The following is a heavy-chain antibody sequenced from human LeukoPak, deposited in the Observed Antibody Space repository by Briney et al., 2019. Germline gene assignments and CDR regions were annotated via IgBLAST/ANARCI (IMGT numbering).Heavy chain of an antibody. Sequence: GGSLRLSCGASGFTFSTYGMNWVRQAPGKGLEWVSAISGSGGGTFYTYSVKGRFTISRDNSKNTLFLQMNGLRAEDTATYYCAKSRSPGYSMGYDPDYWGQGTLVIVST. D-gene: IGHD5-18*01. J-gene: IGHJ4*02. CDR3: AKSRSPGYSMGYDPDY. CDR2: ISGSGGGT. V-gene: IGHV3-23*01. CDR1: GFTFSTYG.